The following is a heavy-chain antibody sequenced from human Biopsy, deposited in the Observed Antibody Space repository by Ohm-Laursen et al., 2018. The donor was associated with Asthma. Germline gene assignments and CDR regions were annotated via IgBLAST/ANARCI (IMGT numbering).Heavy chain of an antibody. J-gene: IGHJ3*01. CDR1: GYNFISFA. Sequence: SVKVSCKASGYNFISFAIHWVRQAPGQRLEWMGWVNTGNGGTKYSQKFQGRVTITRDTSASTAYMELRSLRSENTATYYCARTYYDFLTGQVKDVFGVWGQGTMVTVSS. V-gene: IGHV1-3*04. CDR2: VNTGNGGT. D-gene: IGHD3-9*01. CDR3: ARTYYDFLTGQVKDVFGV.